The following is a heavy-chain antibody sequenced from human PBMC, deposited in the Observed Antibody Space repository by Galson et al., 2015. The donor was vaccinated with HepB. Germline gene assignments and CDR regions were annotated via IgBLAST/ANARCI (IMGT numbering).Heavy chain of an antibody. CDR1: GFSFISHS. D-gene: IGHD6-25*01. CDR3: ARNPASYDYYNRDV. J-gene: IGHJ6*02. CDR2: RSPGGTR. Sequence: SLRLSCAASGFSFISHSMNWGRHSPGKGLEWLAYRSPGGTRYYADSARGRFTISRDNAKKSMYLHMSSLRVEDTGIDYCARNPASYDYYNRDVWGQAPTVPVSS. V-gene: IGHV3-48*01.